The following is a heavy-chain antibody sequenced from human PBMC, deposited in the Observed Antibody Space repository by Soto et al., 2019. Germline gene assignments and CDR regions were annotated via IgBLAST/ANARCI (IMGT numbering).Heavy chain of an antibody. CDR3: ARDESAGSSTSN. V-gene: IGHV3-21*01. D-gene: IGHD2-2*01. J-gene: IGHJ4*02. Sequence: EVQLMESGGGLVKPGGSLRLSCAASGVGFSTYGMNWLRQTPGKGPEWVSSIDSSGRNVYYADSVEGRFTTSRDNAKNSLSLQMYGLRVEDTALYFCARDESAGSSTSNWGQGTLVTVSS. CDR1: GVGFSTYG. CDR2: IDSSGRNV.